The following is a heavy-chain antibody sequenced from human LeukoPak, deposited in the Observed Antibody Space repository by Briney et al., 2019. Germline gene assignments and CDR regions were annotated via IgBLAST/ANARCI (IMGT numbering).Heavy chain of an antibody. J-gene: IGHJ3*02. CDR3: ARVSSWPNDAFDI. D-gene: IGHD6-13*01. CDR2: INPNSGGT. Sequence: ASVKVSCKASGYTFTSYYMHWVRQAPGQGLEWMGWINPNSGGTNYAQKFQGRVTMTRDTSISTAYMELSRLRSDDTAVYYCARVSSWPNDAFDIWGQGTMVTVSS. V-gene: IGHV1-2*02. CDR1: GYTFTSYY.